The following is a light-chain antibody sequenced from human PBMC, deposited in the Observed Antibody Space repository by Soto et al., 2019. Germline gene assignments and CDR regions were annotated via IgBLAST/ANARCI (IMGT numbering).Light chain of an antibody. CDR2: GAS. J-gene: IGKJ2*01. Sequence: EIVMTQSPATLSASPGERATLSCRASQSGSGNLAWYQQKPGQAPRLLIYGASTRATGIPARYSGSGSGTEFTLTISSLQSEDFAGYYCQQYNNWLPITFGQGTKLEIK. V-gene: IGKV3-15*01. CDR3: QQYNNWLPIT. CDR1: QSGSGN.